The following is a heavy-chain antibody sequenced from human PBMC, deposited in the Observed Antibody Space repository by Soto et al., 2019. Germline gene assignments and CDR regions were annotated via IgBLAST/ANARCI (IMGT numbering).Heavy chain of an antibody. D-gene: IGHD3-16*01. CDR3: ATGPGVYYFDY. Sequence: SVKVSCKASGFTFTSSAMQWVRQARGQRLEWIGWIVVGSGNTNYAQKFQERVTMTEGTSTDTAYMELSSLRSEDTAVYYCATGPGVYYFDYWGQGTLVTVSS. CDR1: GFTFTSSA. V-gene: IGHV1-58*02. CDR2: IVVGSGNT. J-gene: IGHJ4*02.